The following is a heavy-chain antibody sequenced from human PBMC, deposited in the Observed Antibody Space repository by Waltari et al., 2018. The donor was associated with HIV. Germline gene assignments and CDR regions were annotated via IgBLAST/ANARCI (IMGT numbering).Heavy chain of an antibody. J-gene: IGHJ4*02. CDR3: VRGTDSGWYLRGV. V-gene: IGHV3-20*04. CDR1: GFRFNNHG. Sequence: EVQLVESGGRVVRPGGSLRLSCAAAGFRFNNHGMSWVRQAPGKGLEWVSGISWNGGTTSYADSVKGRFTVYRDNAKNSLYLQMNSLRAEDTAVYFCVRGTDSGWYLRGVWGQGTLVAVSS. CDR2: ISWNGGTT. D-gene: IGHD6-19*01.